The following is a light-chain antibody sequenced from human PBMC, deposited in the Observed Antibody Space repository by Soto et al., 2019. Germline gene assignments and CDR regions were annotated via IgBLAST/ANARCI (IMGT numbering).Light chain of an antibody. Sequence: EIVLTQSPGTLSLSPGDRATLSCRASQSLSGSYIAWYQQKPGQAPRLLIYSTSTRAAGIPDRFTGRGSGTHFTLAISRLEPEDFALYYCHQFGDSPQTFGQGTTVEV. V-gene: IGKV3-20*01. J-gene: IGKJ1*01. CDR1: QSLSGSY. CDR2: STS. CDR3: HQFGDSPQT.